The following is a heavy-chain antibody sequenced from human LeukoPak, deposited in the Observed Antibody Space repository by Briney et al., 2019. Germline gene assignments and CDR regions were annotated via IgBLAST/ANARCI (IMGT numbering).Heavy chain of an antibody. CDR3: ATSRITMIGHYMDF. Sequence: GGSLRLSCAASGVTVSSNYMSWVRQAPGKGLEWVSIIYSGGSTYYTDSVKGRFTLSRDNSKNTVYLTVISLRTEDTALYYCATSRITMIGHYMDFWGRGTAVTVSS. D-gene: IGHD3-22*01. CDR1: GVTVSSNY. V-gene: IGHV3-53*05. J-gene: IGHJ6*03. CDR2: IYSGGST.